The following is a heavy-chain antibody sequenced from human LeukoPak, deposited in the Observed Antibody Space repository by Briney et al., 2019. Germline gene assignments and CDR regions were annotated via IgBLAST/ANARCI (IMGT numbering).Heavy chain of an antibody. V-gene: IGHV1-18*04. CDR1: GYTFTGYY. J-gene: IGHJ4*02. CDR2: ISAYNGNT. D-gene: IGHD3-16*02. Sequence: ASVKVSCKASGYTFTGYYMHWVRQAPGQGLEWMGWISAYNGNTNYAQKLQGRVTMTTDTSTSTAYMELRSLRSDDTAVYYCARDLTFGGVIVGLFDYWGQGTLVTVSS. CDR3: ARDLTFGGVIVGLFDY.